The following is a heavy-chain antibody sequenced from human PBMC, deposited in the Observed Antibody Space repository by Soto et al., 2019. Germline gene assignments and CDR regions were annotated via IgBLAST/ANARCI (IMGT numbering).Heavy chain of an antibody. CDR2: ISPYSGKT. CDR1: GYTFTNYG. Sequence: QVQLVQSGAEVKKPGPSVKVSCKASGYTFTNYGIAWVRQAPGQGLEWMGWISPYSGKTDYRQNLQGRVTMTADTSTTTAYMELRSLRSDDTAVYYCTRDRLTLTTSLIFDFWGQGTLVTVSS. J-gene: IGHJ4*02. V-gene: IGHV1-18*01. CDR3: TRDRLTLTTSLIFDF. D-gene: IGHD3-9*01.